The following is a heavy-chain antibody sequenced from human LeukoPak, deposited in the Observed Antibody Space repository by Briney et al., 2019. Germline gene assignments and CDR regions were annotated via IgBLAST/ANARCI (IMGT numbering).Heavy chain of an antibody. CDR1: GFTFSSYA. V-gene: IGHV3-23*01. J-gene: IGHJ4*02. Sequence: GGSLRLSCAASGFTFSSYAMSWVRQAPGKGLEWVSTISGSGGSTYYADSVKGRFTISRDNSKNTLYQQMNSLRAEDTAVYYCAKVPHDGTGYYYCDYWGQGTLVTVSS. D-gene: IGHD3-22*01. CDR2: ISGSGGST. CDR3: AKVPHDGTGYYYCDY.